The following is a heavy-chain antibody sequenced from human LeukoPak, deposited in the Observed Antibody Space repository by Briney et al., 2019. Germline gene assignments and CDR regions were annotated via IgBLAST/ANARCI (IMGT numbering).Heavy chain of an antibody. V-gene: IGHV4-4*02. D-gene: IGHD6-13*01. CDR3: ARRIAAAGTACFDY. CDR1: GGSISNTNW. J-gene: IGHJ4*02. CDR2: ISLTGLT. Sequence: SGTLSLTCGVSGGSISNTNWWSWVRQPPGQGLEWIGEISLTGLTHYNPSLKSRVTISVDTSKNQFSLKLSSVTAADTAVYYCARRIAAAGTACFDYWGQGTLVTVSS.